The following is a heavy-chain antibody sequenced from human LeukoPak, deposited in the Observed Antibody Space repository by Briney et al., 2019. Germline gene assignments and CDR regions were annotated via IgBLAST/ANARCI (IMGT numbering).Heavy chain of an antibody. V-gene: IGHV3-48*04. CDR1: GFTFSSYW. Sequence: PGGSLRLSCAASGFTFSSYWMSWVRQAPGKGLEWVSYISSSGSTIYYADSVKGRFTISRDNAKNSLYLQMNSLRVEDTAFYYCAKDNRRHYTSGPNPDSLHWGQGALVTVSS. CDR2: ISSSGSTI. J-gene: IGHJ4*02. CDR3: AKDNRRHYTSGPNPDSLH. D-gene: IGHD6-19*01.